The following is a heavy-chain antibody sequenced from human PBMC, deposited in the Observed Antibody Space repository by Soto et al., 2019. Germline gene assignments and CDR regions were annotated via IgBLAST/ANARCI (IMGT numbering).Heavy chain of an antibody. CDR1: GGSISSGGXX. CDR2: IYHSGST. J-gene: IGHJ4*02. Sequence: QLQLQESGSGLVKPSQTLSLTCAVSGGSISSGGXXXXWIRQPPGKGLEWIGYIYHSGSTYYNPSLKRRVXXXXXXXXXXXXXXXXXXXXXXXXXXXCARXGXXXXVAVDYWGQGTLVTVSS. D-gene: IGHD6-19*01. CDR3: ARXGXXXXVAVDY. V-gene: IGHV4-30-2*01.